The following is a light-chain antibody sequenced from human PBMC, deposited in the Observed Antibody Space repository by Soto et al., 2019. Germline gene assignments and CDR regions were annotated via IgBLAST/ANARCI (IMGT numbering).Light chain of an antibody. CDR2: SND. CDR3: AVWYVRLNGPV. V-gene: IGLV1-44*01. CDR1: SSNIGSNI. J-gene: IGLJ3*02. Sequence: QSVLTQPPSASGTPGQRVTISCSGSSSNIGSNIVNWYQHLPGTAPKLLIHSNDQRPSGVPDRFSGSKSGTSASLAISGLQSEDEADYYCAVWYVRLNGPVFGGGTKLTVL.